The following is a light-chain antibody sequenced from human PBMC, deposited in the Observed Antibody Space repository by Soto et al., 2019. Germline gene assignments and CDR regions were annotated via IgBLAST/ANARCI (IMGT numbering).Light chain of an antibody. J-gene: IGKJ2*01. V-gene: IGKV3-20*01. Sequence: EIVLTQSPGALSLSPGETATLSCRASQNVATMYLSWYQQKPGQAPRLLIYGASSRATGIPDRFSGSGSGIDFTLTTSRLEPEDFAVYYCQQYGTSPRYTFGQGTKLEIK. CDR2: GAS. CDR1: QNVATMY. CDR3: QQYGTSPRYT.